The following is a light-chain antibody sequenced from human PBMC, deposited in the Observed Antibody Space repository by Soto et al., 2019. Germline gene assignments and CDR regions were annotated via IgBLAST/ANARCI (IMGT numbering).Light chain of an antibody. CDR2: GAS. CDR1: QSVSSN. V-gene: IGKV3-15*01. J-gene: IGKJ1*01. CDR3: QQSYITPPGT. Sequence: EIVLTQAPATLSLSPGERATLSCRASQSVSSNLAWYQQKPGQAPRLLIYGASTRATGIPARFSGRGSGTEFTLSISSLQREDFATYYCQQSYITPPGTFGQGTKVDIK.